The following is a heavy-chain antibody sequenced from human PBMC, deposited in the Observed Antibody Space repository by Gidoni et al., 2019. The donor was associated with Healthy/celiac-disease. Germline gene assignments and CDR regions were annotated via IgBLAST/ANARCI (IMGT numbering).Heavy chain of an antibody. J-gene: IGHJ5*02. Sequence: QVQLQQWGAGLLKPSETLSLTCAVYGGSFSGYYWSWIRQPPGKGLEWIGEINHSGSTNYNPSLKSRVTISVDTSKNQFSLKLSSVTAADTAVYYCARVSGSSGYRPKTRRLNWFDPWGQGTLVTVSS. D-gene: IGHD3-22*01. CDR1: GGSFSGYY. V-gene: IGHV4-34*01. CDR2: INHSGST. CDR3: ARVSGSSGYRPKTRRLNWFDP.